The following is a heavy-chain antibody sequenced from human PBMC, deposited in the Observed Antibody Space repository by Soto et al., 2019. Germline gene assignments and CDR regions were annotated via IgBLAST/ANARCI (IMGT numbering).Heavy chain of an antibody. D-gene: IGHD3-22*01. CDR2: VHHTGST. Sequence: HWWSWVRQPPGKGLEWIGEVHHTGSTNYNPSLKSRVTISVDKSKDQFSLNLNSLTAADTAVYYCAKYDDIGGRTLDYWAQGTLVTVSS. CDR3: AKYDDIGGRTLDY. CDR1: HW. V-gene: IGHV4-4*02. J-gene: IGHJ4*02.